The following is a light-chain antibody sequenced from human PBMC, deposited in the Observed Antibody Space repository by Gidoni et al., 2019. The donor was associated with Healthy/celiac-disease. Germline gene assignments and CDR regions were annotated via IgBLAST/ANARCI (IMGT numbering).Light chain of an antibody. Sequence: DIQMTQSPSSLSASVGDRVTITCRASQSISSYLNWYQQKPGKAPNLLIFAASSLQSGVPSRFSGSGSGTDFTLTISSLQPEDFATYYCQQSYSTLTFXGXTKVEIK. J-gene: IGKJ4*01. V-gene: IGKV1-39*01. CDR2: AAS. CDR1: QSISSY. CDR3: QQSYSTLT.